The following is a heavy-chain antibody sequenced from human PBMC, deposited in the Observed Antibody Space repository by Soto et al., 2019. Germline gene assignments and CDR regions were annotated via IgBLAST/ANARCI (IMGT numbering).Heavy chain of an antibody. CDR3: ARHALQYCGGDCYLLPYFDL. CDR2: IRSKANNYAT. D-gene: IGHD2-21*02. V-gene: IGHV3-73*02. Sequence: EVQLVESGGGLVQPGGSLKLSCAASGFTFSGSAMHWVRQAPGKGLEWVGRIRSKANNYATVYAASVKGRFTISRDDSKNTAHLQINSLKTEDTAVYYCARHALQYCGGDCYLLPYFDLWGRGTLVTVSS. J-gene: IGHJ2*01. CDR1: GFTFSGSA.